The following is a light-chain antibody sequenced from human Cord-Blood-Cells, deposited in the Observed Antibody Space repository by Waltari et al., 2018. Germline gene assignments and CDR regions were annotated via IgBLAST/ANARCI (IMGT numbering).Light chain of an antibody. CDR3: CSYAGSSTFVV. J-gene: IGLJ2*01. Sequence: QSALTQPASVSGSPGQSITNSCTRTSSDVGSYNLVSWYQQHPGKAPKLMIYEGSKRPSGVSNRFSGSKSGNTASLTISGLQAEDEADYYCCSYAGSSTFVVFGGGTKLTVL. CDR2: EGS. V-gene: IGLV2-23*03. CDR1: SSDVGSYNL.